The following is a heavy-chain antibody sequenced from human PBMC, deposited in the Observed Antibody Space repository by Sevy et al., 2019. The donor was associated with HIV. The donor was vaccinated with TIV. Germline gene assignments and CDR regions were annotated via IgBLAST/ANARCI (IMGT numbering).Heavy chain of an antibody. CDR1: GGSISSYF. CDR2: IYFTGNT. J-gene: IGHJ4*02. Sequence: SENLSLSCSVSGGSISSYFWTWVRQSPGKGLACIGNIYFTGNTDYSPALKSRVILSLDTSKSQFSLTLKSVTAADTAIYFCARDSTTRPRVLDYWGQGTLVTVSS. CDR3: ARDSTTRPRVLDY. V-gene: IGHV4-59*01. D-gene: IGHD1-26*01.